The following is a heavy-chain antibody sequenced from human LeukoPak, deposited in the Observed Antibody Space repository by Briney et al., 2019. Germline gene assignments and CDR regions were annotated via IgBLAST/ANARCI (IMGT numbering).Heavy chain of an antibody. CDR2: INPNSGGT. CDR1: GYTFTGYY. CDR3: ARGPRDGSGSSYFQH. V-gene: IGHV1-2*04. Sequence: ASVKVSCKASGYTFTGYYMHWVRQAPGQGLEWMGWINPNSGGTNYAQKFQGWATMTRDTSISTAYMELSRLRSEDTAVYYCARGPRDGSGSSYFQHWGQGTLVTVSS. D-gene: IGHD3-10*01. J-gene: IGHJ1*01.